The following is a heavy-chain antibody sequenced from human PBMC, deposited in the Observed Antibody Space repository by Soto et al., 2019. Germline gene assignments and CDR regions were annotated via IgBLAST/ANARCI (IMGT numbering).Heavy chain of an antibody. CDR3: ARVNNWNQNYYYYMDV. Sequence: SETLSLTCTVSGGSISSSSYYWGWIRQPPGKGLEWIGSIYYSGSTYYNPSLKSRVTISVDTSKNQFSLKLSSVTAADTAVYYCARVNNWNQNYYYYMDVWGKGTTVTVSS. CDR1: GGSISSSSYY. D-gene: IGHD1-20*01. V-gene: IGHV4-39*01. CDR2: IYYSGST. J-gene: IGHJ6*03.